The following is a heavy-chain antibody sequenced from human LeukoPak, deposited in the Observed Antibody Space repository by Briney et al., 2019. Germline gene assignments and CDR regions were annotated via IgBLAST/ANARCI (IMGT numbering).Heavy chain of an antibody. Sequence: KPSETLYLACAVYGASFSGYYWSWIRQPPGMGLEWIGEISHSESTNYNPSLKSRVTISVDTSKNQFSLKLSSVTAADTAVYYCARNRRLGGKNCSGGSCRTYYYYGMDVWGQGTTVTVSS. J-gene: IGHJ6*02. CDR1: GASFSGYY. D-gene: IGHD2-15*01. CDR3: ARNRRLGGKNCSGGSCRTYYYYGMDV. V-gene: IGHV4-34*01. CDR2: ISHSEST.